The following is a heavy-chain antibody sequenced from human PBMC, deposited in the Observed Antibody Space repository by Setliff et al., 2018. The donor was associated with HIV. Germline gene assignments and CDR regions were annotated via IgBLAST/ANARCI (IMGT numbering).Heavy chain of an antibody. Sequence: SETLSLTCTVSGGSITYGGHYWSWIRRHPGKGLELIGYIYYSGSTYYNPSLKSRLTISVDTSKNEFSLKLRSVTAADTAVYYCARTAPMLRGTIIRWDNWGQGTLVTVSS. CDR3: ARTAPMLRGTIIRWDN. V-gene: IGHV4-31*03. CDR1: GGSITYGGHY. CDR2: IYYSGST. J-gene: IGHJ4*02. D-gene: IGHD3-10*01.